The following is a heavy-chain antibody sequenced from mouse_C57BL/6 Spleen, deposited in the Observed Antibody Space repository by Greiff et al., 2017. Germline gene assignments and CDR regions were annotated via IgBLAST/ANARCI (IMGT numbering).Heavy chain of an antibody. V-gene: IGHV1-52*01. D-gene: IGHD1-1*01. J-gene: IGHJ2*01. CDR2: IDPSDSET. CDR1: GYTFTSYW. Sequence: VQLQQPGAELVRPGSSVKLSCKASGYTFTSYWMHWVKQRPIQGLEWIGNIDPSDSETHYNQKFKDKATLTVDKSSSAAYIQLSSLTSVDSAVYYCAREDDSVTTGVATDYFDYWGQGTTLTVSS. CDR3: AREDDSVTTGVATDYFDY.